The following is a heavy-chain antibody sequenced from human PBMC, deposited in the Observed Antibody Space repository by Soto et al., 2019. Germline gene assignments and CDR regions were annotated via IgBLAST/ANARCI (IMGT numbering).Heavy chain of an antibody. J-gene: IGHJ3*02. CDR3: SARGPVVPAAIPDAFDI. Sequence: SVKVSCKASGGTFSSYAISWVRQAPGQGLEWMGGIIPIFGTANYAQKFQGRVTITADESTSTAYMELSSLRSEDTAVYYCSARGPVVPAAIPDAFDIWGQGTMVTVSS. CDR2: IIPIFGTA. V-gene: IGHV1-69*13. D-gene: IGHD2-2*02. CDR1: GGTFSSYA.